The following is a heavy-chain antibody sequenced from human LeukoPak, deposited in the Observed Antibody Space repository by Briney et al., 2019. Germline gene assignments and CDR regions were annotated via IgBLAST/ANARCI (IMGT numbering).Heavy chain of an antibody. V-gene: IGHV3-74*01. Sequence: GGSLRLSCAASGFTFSSYWMHWVRQAPGKGLVWVSRINSDGSSTSYADSVKGRFTISRDNAKNTLYLQMNSLRAEDAAVYYCARDSGYDDYFDYWGQGTPVTVSS. CDR2: INSDGSST. CDR3: ARDSGYDDYFDY. CDR1: GFTFSSYW. J-gene: IGHJ4*02. D-gene: IGHD5-12*01.